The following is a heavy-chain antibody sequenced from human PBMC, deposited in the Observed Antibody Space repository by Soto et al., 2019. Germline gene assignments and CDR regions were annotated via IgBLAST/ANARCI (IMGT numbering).Heavy chain of an antibody. V-gene: IGHV2-5*02. J-gene: IGHJ6*02. D-gene: IGHD2-21*02. CDR2: LYWDDDK. CDR3: VQSRCGGDCLEIYSSHAYNCLDV. Sequence: QVTLKESGPTLVKPTQTLTLTCTVSGLSLRTTGVGVGWFRQPPGKALKWLALLYWDDDKRYSPSLRSRLTIAKDISEKQVVLTMTNMDTVYTASYYCVQSRCGGDCLEIYSSHAYNCLDVWGQGTTVTVSS. CDR1: GLSLRTTGVG.